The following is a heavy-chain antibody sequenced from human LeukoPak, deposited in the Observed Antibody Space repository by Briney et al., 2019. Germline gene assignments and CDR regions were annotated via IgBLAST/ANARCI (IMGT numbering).Heavy chain of an antibody. D-gene: IGHD1-26*01. J-gene: IGHJ6*03. CDR3: AKVPPLPSYYMDV. Sequence: GGSLRLSCAASGFTFSSYWMSWVRQAPGKGLEWVANIKQDGSEKYYVDSVKGRFTISRDNAKNSLYLQMNSLRAEDTAVYYCAKVPPLPSYYMDVWGKGTTVTVSS. CDR1: GFTFSSYW. CDR2: IKQDGSEK. V-gene: IGHV3-7*03.